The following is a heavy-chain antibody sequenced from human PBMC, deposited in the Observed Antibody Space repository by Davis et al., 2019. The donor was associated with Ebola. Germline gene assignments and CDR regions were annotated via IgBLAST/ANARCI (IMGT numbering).Heavy chain of an antibody. CDR3: ARDPSLHLGELSFDY. V-gene: IGHV3-11*04. CDR1: GFTFGDYF. D-gene: IGHD3-16*02. Sequence: GESLKISCAASGFTFGDYFMSWIRQAPGKGLEWVSYISSSGAIIYYADSVKGRFTISRDNSKNTLYLQMNSLRAEDTAVYYCARDPSLHLGELSFDYWGQGTLVTVSS. CDR2: ISSSGAII. J-gene: IGHJ4*02.